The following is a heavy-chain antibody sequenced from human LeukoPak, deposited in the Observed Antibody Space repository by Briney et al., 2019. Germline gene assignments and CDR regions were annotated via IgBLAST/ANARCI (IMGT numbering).Heavy chain of an antibody. V-gene: IGHV3-23*01. CDR3: TRDLSATARAYDY. J-gene: IGHJ4*02. CDR2: ISGSGGST. Sequence: PGGSLRLSCAASGFTFSSYAMSWVRQAPGKGLEWVSAISGSGGSTYYADSVKGRFTISRDNSKNTLYLQMNSLRVEDTAVYYCTRDLSATARAYDYWGQGTLVTVSS. D-gene: IGHD1-26*01. CDR1: GFTFSSYA.